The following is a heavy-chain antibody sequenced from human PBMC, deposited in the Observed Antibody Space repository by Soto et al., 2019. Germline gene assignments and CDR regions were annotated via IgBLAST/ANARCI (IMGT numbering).Heavy chain of an antibody. Sequence: EVQLVESGGGLVQPGGSLRLSCAASKFSFSGYWMHWVRQAQGKGLMWVSRVNPDGSTTPYADSVKGRFTISRDNAKNTVFLQMNSLRADDTAVYYCAKVASGSYDWFDPWGQGTRVTVSS. J-gene: IGHJ5*02. CDR3: AKVASGSYDWFDP. CDR1: KFSFSGYW. CDR2: VNPDGSTT. D-gene: IGHD1-26*01. V-gene: IGHV3-74*01.